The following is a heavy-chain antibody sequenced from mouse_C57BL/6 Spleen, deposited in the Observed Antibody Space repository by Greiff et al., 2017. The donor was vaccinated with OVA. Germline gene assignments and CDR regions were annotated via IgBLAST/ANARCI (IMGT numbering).Heavy chain of an antibody. CDR2: IYPGSGST. J-gene: IGHJ4*01. CDR1: GYTFTSYW. D-gene: IGHD2-2*01. V-gene: IGHV1-55*01. CDR3: SRYPYGYGYDMDY. Sequence: VQLQQPGAELVKPGASVKMSCKASGYTFTSYWITWVKQRPGQGLEWIGDIYPGSGSTNYNEKFKSKATLTVDTSSSTAYMQLSSLTYEDSAVYCCSRYPYGYGYDMDYWGKGTSVTVSS.